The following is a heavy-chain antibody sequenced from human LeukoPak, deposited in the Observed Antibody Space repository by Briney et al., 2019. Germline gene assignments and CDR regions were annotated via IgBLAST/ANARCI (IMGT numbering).Heavy chain of an antibody. CDR2: IYYSGST. Sequence: PSETLSLTCTVSGGSISSYYWSWIRQPPGKGLEWIGYIYYSGSTNYNPSLKSRVTISVDTSKNQFSLKLSSVTAADTAVYYCASGIVEATRAPYYFDYWGQGTLVTVSS. CDR3: ASGIVEATRAPYYFDY. V-gene: IGHV4-59*01. J-gene: IGHJ4*02. D-gene: IGHD1-26*01. CDR1: GGSISSYY.